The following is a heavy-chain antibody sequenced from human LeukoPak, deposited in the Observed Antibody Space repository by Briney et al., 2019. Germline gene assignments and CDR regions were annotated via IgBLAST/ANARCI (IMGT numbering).Heavy chain of an antibody. J-gene: IGHJ4*02. V-gene: IGHV3-23*01. D-gene: IGHD1-26*01. CDR1: GFTFDNYR. CDR2: VNVVGGNT. Sequence: PGGSLRLSCAASGFTFDNYRMSWVRQAPGKGLGWVSIVNVVGGNTYYADSVKGRFTISRDTTKSTLILQMNSLRVEDTALYYCTKRVKYGGTWDHFADWGQGTLVTVSS. CDR3: TKRVKYGGTWDHFAD.